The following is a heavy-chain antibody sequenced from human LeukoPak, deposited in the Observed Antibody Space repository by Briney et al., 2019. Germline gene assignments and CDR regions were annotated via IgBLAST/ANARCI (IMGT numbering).Heavy chain of an antibody. D-gene: IGHD5-18*01. Sequence: GGSLRLSCAASGFTFNSYSMNWVRQAPGKGLEWVSSISSSSSSVYYADSVKGRFTISRDNAKNSLYLQMNSLRAEDTAVYHCARASGDIVETATMGSYWGQGTLVTVSS. CDR1: GFTFNSYS. J-gene: IGHJ4*02. V-gene: IGHV3-21*01. CDR3: ARASGDIVETATMGSY. CDR2: ISSSSSSV.